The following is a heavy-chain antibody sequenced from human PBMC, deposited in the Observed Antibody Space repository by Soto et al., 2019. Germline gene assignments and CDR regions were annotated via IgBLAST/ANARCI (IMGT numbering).Heavy chain of an antibody. CDR2: ISDGGDLT. CDR1: GFAFSSHP. Sequence: VGSLRVSCTGSGFAFSSHPMSWVRQAPERGLEWVSGISDGGDLTYNADSVRGRFTISRDNSKNTLFLQMNSLRVEDTAVYYCARRALGSSRSFDIWGQGTMVTVSS. J-gene: IGHJ3*02. V-gene: IGHV3-23*01. CDR3: ARRALGSSRSFDI. D-gene: IGHD6-6*01.